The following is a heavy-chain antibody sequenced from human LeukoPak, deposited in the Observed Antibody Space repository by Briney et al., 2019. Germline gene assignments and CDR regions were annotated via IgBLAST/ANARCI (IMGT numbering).Heavy chain of an antibody. V-gene: IGHV3-23*01. CDR2: ISGSGGST. CDR1: GFTFSSYA. CDR3: AKDHGGCSGGSCYSGWFDP. Sequence: HAGGSLRLSCAASGFTFSSYAMSWVRQAPGKGLEWASAISGSGGSTYYADSVKGRFTISRDNSKNTLYLQMNSLRAEDTAVYYCAKDHGGCSGGSCYSGWFDPWGQGTLVTVSS. D-gene: IGHD2-15*01. J-gene: IGHJ5*02.